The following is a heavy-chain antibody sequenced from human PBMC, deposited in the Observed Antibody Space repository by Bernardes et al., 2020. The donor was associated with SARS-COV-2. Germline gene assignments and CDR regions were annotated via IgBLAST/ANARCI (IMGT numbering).Heavy chain of an antibody. CDR2: ISANNVNT. J-gene: IGHJ6*02. Sequence: SVKVTCKASGYTFNSYGISWVRQAPGQGLEWMGWISANNVNTNHAQKFQGRATMTTDTSTSTAYMELRRLRSDDTAVYYCARADVDSSGWYPYGMDVGGQGSTVTVSS. CDR3: ARADVDSSGWYPYGMDV. V-gene: IGHV1-18*04. CDR1: GYTFNSYG. D-gene: IGHD6-19*01.